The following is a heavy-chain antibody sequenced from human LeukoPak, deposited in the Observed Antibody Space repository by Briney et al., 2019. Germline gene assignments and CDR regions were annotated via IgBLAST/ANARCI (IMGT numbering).Heavy chain of an antibody. D-gene: IGHD6-13*01. V-gene: IGHV3-7*01. Sequence: GGSLRLSCAASGFPFTNYWMAWVRQAPGKGLEWVASIAQDGGEKFYVDSVKGRFTISKDNAKNSLYLQVDSLSAEDTAMYYCAREDHSTYNYWGQGTLVTVSS. CDR1: GFPFTNYW. CDR3: AREDHSTYNY. CDR2: IAQDGGEK. J-gene: IGHJ4*02.